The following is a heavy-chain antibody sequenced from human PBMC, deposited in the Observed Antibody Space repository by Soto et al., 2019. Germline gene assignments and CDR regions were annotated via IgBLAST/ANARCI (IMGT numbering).Heavy chain of an antibody. CDR3: ARTSLMVAAATREAY. CDR1: GFTFSSYW. V-gene: IGHV3-74*01. Sequence: EVQLVESGGALVQPGGSLRLSCAASGFTFSSYWMHWVRQAPGKGLVWVSRINSDGSSTSYADSVKGRFTISRENAKNSLYLQTHALRVEDTAVYYCARTSLMVAAATREAYWGQGALVTVSS. D-gene: IGHD2-15*01. J-gene: IGHJ4*02. CDR2: INSDGSST.